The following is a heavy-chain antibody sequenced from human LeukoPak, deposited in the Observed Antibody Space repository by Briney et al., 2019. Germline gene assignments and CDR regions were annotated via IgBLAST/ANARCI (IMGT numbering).Heavy chain of an antibody. CDR2: IYAGDSDT. CDR1: AYSISNYW. D-gene: IGHD6-13*01. J-gene: IGHJ4*02. CDR3: ARRIAAAGTWFFDY. V-gene: IGHV5-51*01. Sequence: GESLKISCKGSAYSISNYWISWVRQKPGKGLEWMGMIYAGDSDTRYSPSFEGQVTISVDKSISTAYLQWGSLKASDTAMYYCARRIAAAGTWFFDYWGQGTLVTVSS.